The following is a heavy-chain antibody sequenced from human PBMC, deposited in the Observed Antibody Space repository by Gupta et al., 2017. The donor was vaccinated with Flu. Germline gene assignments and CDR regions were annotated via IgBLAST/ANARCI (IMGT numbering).Heavy chain of an antibody. CDR1: GYTFTGYY. CDR3: ARAKKDGSGSYQTLHAFDI. D-gene: IGHD3-10*01. Sequence: QVQLVQSGAEVKKPGASVKVSCKASGYTFTGYYMHWVRQAPGQGLEWMGWINPNSGGTNYAQKFQGWVTMNRDTSISTAYMELSRLRSDDTAVYYCARAKKDGSGSYQTLHAFDIWGQGTMVTVSS. CDR2: INPNSGGT. V-gene: IGHV1-2*04. J-gene: IGHJ3*02.